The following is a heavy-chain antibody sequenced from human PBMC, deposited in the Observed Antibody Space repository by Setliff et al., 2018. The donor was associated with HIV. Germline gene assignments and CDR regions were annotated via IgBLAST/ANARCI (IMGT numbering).Heavy chain of an antibody. Sequence: GGSLRLSCAASGFTFSNSWMTWGRQAPGKGLEWVGRIKTKTQRGTTDYAAPAKGRFIISRDDSKNTLYLQMNSLRSEDTAVYYCVAVTSLGGFKVLGSWGQGTLVTVSS. CDR2: IKTKTQRGTT. J-gene: IGHJ4*02. D-gene: IGHD3-16*01. CDR1: GFTFSNSW. V-gene: IGHV3-15*01. CDR3: VAVTSLGGFKVLGS.